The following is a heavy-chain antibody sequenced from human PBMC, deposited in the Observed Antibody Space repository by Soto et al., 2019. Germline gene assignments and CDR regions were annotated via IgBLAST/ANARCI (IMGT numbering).Heavy chain of an antibody. D-gene: IGHD3-3*01. CDR3: ARSSRIFGVVTFNYYYYYMDV. CDR2: IYYSGST. CDR1: GGSISSYY. Sequence: SETLSLTCTVSGGSISSYYWSWIRQPPGKGLEWIGYIYYSGSTNYNPSLKSRVTISVDTSKNQFSLKLSSVTAADTAVYYCARSSRIFGVVTFNYYYYYMDVWGKGTTVTVSS. V-gene: IGHV4-59*01. J-gene: IGHJ6*03.